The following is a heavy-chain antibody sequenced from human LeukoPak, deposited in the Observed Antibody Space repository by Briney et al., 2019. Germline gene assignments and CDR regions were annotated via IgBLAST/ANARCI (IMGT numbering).Heavy chain of an antibody. CDR2: ISAYNGNT. V-gene: IGHV1-18*01. D-gene: IGHD3-3*01. J-gene: IGHJ4*02. CDR1: GYTFTSYG. CDR3: ARGTLSDFWSGPTHHYFDY. Sequence: ASVKVSCKASGYTFTSYGISWVRQAPGQGLEWMGWISAYNGNTNYAQKLQGRVTMTRDTSTSTVYMELSSLRSEDTAVYYCARGTLSDFWSGPTHHYFDYWGQGTLVTVSS.